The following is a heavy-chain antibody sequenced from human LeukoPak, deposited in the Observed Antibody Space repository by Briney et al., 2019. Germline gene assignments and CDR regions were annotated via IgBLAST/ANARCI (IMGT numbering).Heavy chain of an antibody. Sequence: SETLSLTCAVYGGSFSGYYWSWIRQPPGKGLEWIGEINHSGSTNYNPSLKSRVTVSVDTSKNQFSLKLSSVTAADTAVYYCARASYYDFWSGPNNPYYFDYWGQGTLVTVPS. D-gene: IGHD3-3*01. CDR3: ARASYYDFWSGPNNPYYFDY. J-gene: IGHJ4*02. CDR2: INHSGST. CDR1: GGSFSGYY. V-gene: IGHV4-34*01.